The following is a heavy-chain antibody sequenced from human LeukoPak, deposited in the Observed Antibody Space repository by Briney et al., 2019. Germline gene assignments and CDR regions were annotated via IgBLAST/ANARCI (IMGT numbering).Heavy chain of an antibody. Sequence: GGSLRLSCTASGFTFGDYAMSWVRQAPGKGLEGVGFIRSKAYGGTTEYAASVKGRFTISRDDSKSIAYLQMNSLKTEDTAVYYCTRDPLRRRCLGWVPEAFDIWGQGTMVTVSS. CDR3: TRDPLRRRCLGWVPEAFDI. V-gene: IGHV3-49*04. D-gene: IGHD3-3*01. J-gene: IGHJ3*02. CDR1: GFTFGDYA. CDR2: IRSKAYGGTT.